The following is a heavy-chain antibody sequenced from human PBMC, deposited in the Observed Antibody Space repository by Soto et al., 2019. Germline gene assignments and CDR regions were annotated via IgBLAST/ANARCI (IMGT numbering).Heavy chain of an antibody. Sequence: GGSLRLSCAASGFSFSNAWMSWVRQAPGKGLEWVGRIKSKSDGGTTDYAAPVKGRFTISRDDSKNTLYLQMNSLKTDDTAVYYCTLDPGYGSGSRWFDPWGQGTLVTVSS. CDR3: TLDPGYGSGSRWFDP. CDR2: IKSKSDGGTT. J-gene: IGHJ5*02. CDR1: GFSFSNAW. D-gene: IGHD3-10*01. V-gene: IGHV3-15*01.